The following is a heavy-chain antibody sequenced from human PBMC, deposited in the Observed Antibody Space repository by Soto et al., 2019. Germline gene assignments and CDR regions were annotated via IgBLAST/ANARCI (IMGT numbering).Heavy chain of an antibody. Sequence: PSETLSLTCTVSGGSINTYYWSWIRQPPGKGLEWIGYVDYSGNSDSSPSLKSRVTISIDTSKKQVSLKLNSVTAVDTAVYSCARNWSSVAGRFHFDYWGQGIPVTVSS. CDR2: VDYSGNS. CDR1: GGSINTYY. V-gene: IGHV4-59*01. CDR3: ARNWSSVAGRFHFDY. J-gene: IGHJ4*02. D-gene: IGHD6-19*01.